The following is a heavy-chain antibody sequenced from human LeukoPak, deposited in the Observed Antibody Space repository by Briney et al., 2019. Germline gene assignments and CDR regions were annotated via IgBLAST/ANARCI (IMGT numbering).Heavy chain of an antibody. J-gene: IGHJ4*02. V-gene: IGHV1-69*05. Sequence: SVKVSCKASGGTFTSYAISWVRQAPGQGLEWMGGIIPIFGTANYAQKFQGRVTITTDESTSTAYMELSSLRSEDTAVYYCARDPTSGYSSGGDYWGQGTLVTVSS. CDR2: IIPIFGTA. D-gene: IGHD6-19*01. CDR3: ARDPTSGYSSGGDY. CDR1: GGTFTSYA.